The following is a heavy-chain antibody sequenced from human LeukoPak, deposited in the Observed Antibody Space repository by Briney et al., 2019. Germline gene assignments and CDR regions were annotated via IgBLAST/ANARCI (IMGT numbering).Heavy chain of an antibody. J-gene: IGHJ3*02. D-gene: IGHD3-3*01. CDR1: GFTFSSYS. CDR3: ARTYDFWSGYYKYDAFDI. Sequence: PGGSLRLSCAASGFTFSSYSMTWVRQAPGKGLEWVSYISSSSSTIYYADSVKGRFTISRDNAKNSLYLQMNSLRDEDTAVYYCARTYDFWSGYYKYDAFDIWGQGTMVTVSS. CDR2: ISSSSSTI. V-gene: IGHV3-48*02.